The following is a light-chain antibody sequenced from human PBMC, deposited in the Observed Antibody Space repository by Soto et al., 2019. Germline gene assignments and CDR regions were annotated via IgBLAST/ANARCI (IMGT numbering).Light chain of an antibody. CDR3: QQYGRSPLLYT. V-gene: IGKV3-20*01. Sequence: EIVLTQSPGTLSLSPGERATLSCRASQSVTSNYLAWYQQKPGQAPRLLIYGASTRAAGVPDRFSGSGYGTDFPLTITRLEPEDFAVYYCQQYGRSPLLYTFGQGTKVGVK. CDR1: QSVTSNY. CDR2: GAS. J-gene: IGKJ2*01.